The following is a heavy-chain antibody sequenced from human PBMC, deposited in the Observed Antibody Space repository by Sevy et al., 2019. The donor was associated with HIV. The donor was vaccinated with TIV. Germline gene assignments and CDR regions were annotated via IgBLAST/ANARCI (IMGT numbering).Heavy chain of an antibody. V-gene: IGHV3-49*03. D-gene: IGHD6-19*01. CDR3: SREGSEGTVAQPDAFDF. Sequence: GGSLRLSCTASDLTFGVYALSCFRQAPGKGLEWVGFIRGKTYGGKSEYAASVKGRLTISRDDSKSIAYLQMNSLKTEDTAVYYCSREGSEGTVAQPDAFDFWGQGTMVTVSS. CDR1: DLTFGVYA. CDR2: IRGKTYGGKS. J-gene: IGHJ3*01.